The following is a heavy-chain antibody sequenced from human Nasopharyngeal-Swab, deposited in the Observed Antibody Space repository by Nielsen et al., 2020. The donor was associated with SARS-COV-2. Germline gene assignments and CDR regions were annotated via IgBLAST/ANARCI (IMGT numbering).Heavy chain of an antibody. Sequence: AGSLSLSCAASAFTFSSYGIHWVRPAPGKWLELVAVIWYDGSNKYYADSVTGRFTISRDNSKNTLYLQMNSLRAEDTAVYYCARDRSLHDYIWGSYRRWGSAGMDVWGKGTTVTVSS. CDR3: ARDRSLHDYIWGSYRRWGSAGMDV. V-gene: IGHV3-33*01. CDR1: AFTFSSYG. J-gene: IGHJ6*04. CDR2: IWYDGSNK. D-gene: IGHD3-16*02.